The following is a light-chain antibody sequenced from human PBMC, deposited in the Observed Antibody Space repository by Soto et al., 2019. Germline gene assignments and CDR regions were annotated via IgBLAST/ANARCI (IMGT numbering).Light chain of an antibody. V-gene: IGLV1-44*01. Sequence: QSVLTQPPSASGTPGQTIAISCSGGSPNIGSHTVNWYQQLPGTAPRLLIYSNTQRPSGVPDRFSGSKSGTSASLAISGLQSEYEGDYYCAALDDSLNGVVFGGGTKVTVL. CDR1: SPNIGSHT. CDR3: AALDDSLNGVV. CDR2: SNT. J-gene: IGLJ2*01.